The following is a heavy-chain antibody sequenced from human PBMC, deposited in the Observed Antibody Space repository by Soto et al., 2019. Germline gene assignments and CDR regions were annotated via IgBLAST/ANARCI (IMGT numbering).Heavy chain of an antibody. CDR1: GFTFDDYA. CDR2: ISWDGGST. D-gene: IGHD3-22*01. J-gene: IGHJ2*01. Sequence: GGSLRLSCAASGFTFDDYAMHWVRQAPGKGLEWVPLISWDGGSTYYADSVKGRFTISRDNSKNSLYLQMNSLRAEDTALYYCAKDSGYYDSSGYYYHYWYFDLWGRGTLVTVSS. CDR3: AKDSGYYDSSGYYYHYWYFDL. V-gene: IGHV3-43D*04.